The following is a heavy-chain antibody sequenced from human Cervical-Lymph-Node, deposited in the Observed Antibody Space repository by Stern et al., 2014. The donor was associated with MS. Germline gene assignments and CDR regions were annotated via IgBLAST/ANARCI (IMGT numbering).Heavy chain of an antibody. V-gene: IGHV4-59*08. CDR3: ARHDSYDYNPMDV. CDR1: GVSVSSYY. J-gene: IGHJ6*02. CDR2: FYYSGST. Sequence: VQLVESGPGLVKPSETLSLTCTVSGVSVSSYYWSWIRQSPGKGLEWIGYFYYSGSTNYNPSLKSRVTISVDPSTNQFSLKWSSVTAADTAVYYCARHDSYDYNPMDVWGQGTTVTVSS. D-gene: IGHD5-18*01.